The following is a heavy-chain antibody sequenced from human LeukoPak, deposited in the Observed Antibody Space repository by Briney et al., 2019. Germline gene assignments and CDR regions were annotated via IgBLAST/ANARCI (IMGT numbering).Heavy chain of an antibody. CDR3: AETTVTTGY. D-gene: IGHD4-17*01. CDR2: IYYSGST. Sequence: SETLSLTCTVSGGSISSSSYYWGWIRQPPGKGLEWVGSIYYSGSTYYNPSLKSRVTISVDTSKNQFSLKLSSVTAADTAVYYCAETTVTTGYWGQGTLVTVSS. CDR1: GGSISSSSYY. V-gene: IGHV4-39*01. J-gene: IGHJ4*02.